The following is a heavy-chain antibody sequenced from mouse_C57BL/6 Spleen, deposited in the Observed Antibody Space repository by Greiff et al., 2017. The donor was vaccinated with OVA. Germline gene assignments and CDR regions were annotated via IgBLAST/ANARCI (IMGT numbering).Heavy chain of an antibody. D-gene: IGHD1-1*01. V-gene: IGHV1-69*01. CDR3: ARERGATTVVERGYFDY. Sequence: QVQLQQSGAELVMPGASVKLSCKASGYTFTSYWMHWVKQRPGQGLEWIGEIDPSDSYTNYNQKFKGKSTLTVDKSSSTAYMQLSSLTSEDSAVYYCARERGATTVVERGYFDYWGQGTTLTVSS. J-gene: IGHJ2*01. CDR1: GYTFTSYW. CDR2: IDPSDSYT.